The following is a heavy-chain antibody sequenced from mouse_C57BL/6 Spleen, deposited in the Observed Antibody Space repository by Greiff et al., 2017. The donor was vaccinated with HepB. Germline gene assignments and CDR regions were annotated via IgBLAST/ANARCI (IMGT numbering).Heavy chain of an antibody. CDR2: IRSKSNNYAT. J-gene: IGHJ2*01. Sequence: EVKLVESGGGLVQPKGSLKLSCAASGFSFNTYAMNWVRQAPGKGLEWVARIRSKSNNYATYYADSVKDRFTISRDDSESMLYLQMNNLKTEDTAMYYCVRGGSNWAFDYWGQGTTLTVSS. CDR3: VRGGSNWAFDY. V-gene: IGHV10-1*01. CDR1: GFSFNTYA. D-gene: IGHD4-1*01.